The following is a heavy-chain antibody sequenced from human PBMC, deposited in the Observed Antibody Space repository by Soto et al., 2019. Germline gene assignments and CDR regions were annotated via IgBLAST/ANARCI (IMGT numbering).Heavy chain of an antibody. Sequence: QVQLVQSGAEVKKPGSSVKVSCKASGGTFSSYTISWVRQAPGQGLEWMGRIIPILGIANYAQKFQGRVTTNADKSTGAAYMELSSLRSEDTAVYYCASRGITMVRGAGPYGMDVWGQGTTVTVSS. D-gene: IGHD3-10*01. CDR2: IIPILGIA. V-gene: IGHV1-69*02. J-gene: IGHJ6*02. CDR3: ASRGITMVRGAGPYGMDV. CDR1: GGTFSSYT.